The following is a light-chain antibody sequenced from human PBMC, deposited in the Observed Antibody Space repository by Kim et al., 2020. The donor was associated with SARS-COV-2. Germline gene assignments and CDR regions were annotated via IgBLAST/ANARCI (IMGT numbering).Light chain of an antibody. J-gene: IGKJ4*01. CDR2: KAS. CDR3: QEYKSYT. Sequence: VSASVGGGVTNTGRASQDISSWVAWYQQKPGKAPKLLLYKASSLESGVPSRFSGSGSGTEFTLTISSLQPDDFATYDCQEYKSYTFGGETKVDIK. V-gene: IGKV1-5*03. CDR1: QDISSW.